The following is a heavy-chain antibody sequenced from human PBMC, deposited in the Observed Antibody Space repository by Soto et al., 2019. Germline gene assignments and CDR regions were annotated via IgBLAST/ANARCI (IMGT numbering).Heavy chain of an antibody. CDR2: IYYSGST. V-gene: IGHV4-61*05. CDR1: GGSISSSSYY. CDR3: ARLGYSRSGMNWFDP. J-gene: IGHJ5*02. D-gene: IGHD6-13*01. Sequence: PSETLSLTCTVSGGSISSSSYYWGWIRQPPGKGLEWIGYIYYSGSTNYNPSLKSRVTISVDTSKNQFSLKLSSVTAADTAVYYCARLGYSRSGMNWFDPWGQGNLVTVSS.